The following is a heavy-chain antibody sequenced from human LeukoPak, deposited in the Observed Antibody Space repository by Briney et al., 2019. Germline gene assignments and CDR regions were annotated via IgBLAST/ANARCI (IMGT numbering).Heavy chain of an antibody. CDR3: AREGYSSSQPGY. CDR1: GGSISNSY. D-gene: IGHD6-13*01. J-gene: IGHJ4*02. V-gene: IGHV4-4*07. Sequence: PSETLSLTCTVSGGSISNSYWSWIRRPAGKGLEWIGRIYTSGSPSYNPSLKSRVTMSVDTSKNQLSLKLSSVTAADTAVYYCAREGYSSSQPGYWGQGTLVTVSS. CDR2: IYTSGSP.